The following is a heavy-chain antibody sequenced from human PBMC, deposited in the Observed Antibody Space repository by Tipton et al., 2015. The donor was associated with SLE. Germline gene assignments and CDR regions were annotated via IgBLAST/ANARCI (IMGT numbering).Heavy chain of an antibody. J-gene: IGHJ4*02. CDR2: IRSKAYGGTT. CDR3: TRDLEYSSSLGFDY. Sequence: WIRQPPGKGLEWVGFIRSKAYGGTTEYAASVKGRFTISRDDSKSIAYLQMNSLKTEDTAVYYCTRDLEYSSSLGFDYWGQGTLVTVSS. V-gene: IGHV3-49*02. D-gene: IGHD6-6*01.